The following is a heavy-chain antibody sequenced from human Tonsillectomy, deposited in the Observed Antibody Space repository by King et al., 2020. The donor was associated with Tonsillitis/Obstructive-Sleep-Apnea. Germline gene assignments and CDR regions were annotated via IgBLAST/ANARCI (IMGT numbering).Heavy chain of an antibody. Sequence: DVQLVESGGGLVKPGGSLRLSCAASGFTFSSYSMNWVRQAPGKGLEWVSSISSSSSYIYYADSVKGRFTISRDNAKNSLYLQMNSLRAEDTAVYYCARTYYDILTGSGGFDYWGQGTLVTVSS. CDR3: ARTYYDILTGSGGFDY. J-gene: IGHJ4*02. D-gene: IGHD3-9*01. V-gene: IGHV3-21*01. CDR1: GFTFSSYS. CDR2: ISSSSSYI.